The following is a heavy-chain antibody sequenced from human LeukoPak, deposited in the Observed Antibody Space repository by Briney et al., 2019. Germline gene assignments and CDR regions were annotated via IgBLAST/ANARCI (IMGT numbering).Heavy chain of an antibody. Sequence: ASVKVSCKASGYTFSGYYMHWVRQAPGQGLEWMGWINPNSGGTYYTQKFQGRVTMTRDTSTSTVYMELSSLRSEDTAVYYCARDLPMVRGVMHAFDIWGQGTMVTVSS. CDR2: INPNSGGT. V-gene: IGHV1-2*02. D-gene: IGHD3-10*01. J-gene: IGHJ3*02. CDR1: GYTFSGYY. CDR3: ARDLPMVRGVMHAFDI.